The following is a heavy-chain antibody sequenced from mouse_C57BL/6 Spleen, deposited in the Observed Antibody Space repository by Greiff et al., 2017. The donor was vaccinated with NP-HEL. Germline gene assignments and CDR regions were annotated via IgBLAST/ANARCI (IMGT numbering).Heavy chain of an antibody. V-gene: IGHV2-2*01. Sequence: VQGVESGPGLVQPSQSLSITCTVSGFSLTSYGVHWVRQSPGKGLEWLGVIWSGGSTDYNAAFISRLSISKDNSKSQVFFKMNSLQADDTAIYYCARKEDYGYDDYAMDYWGQGTSVTVSS. CDR2: IWSGGST. CDR3: ARKEDYGYDDYAMDY. D-gene: IGHD2-2*01. CDR1: GFSLTSYG. J-gene: IGHJ4*01.